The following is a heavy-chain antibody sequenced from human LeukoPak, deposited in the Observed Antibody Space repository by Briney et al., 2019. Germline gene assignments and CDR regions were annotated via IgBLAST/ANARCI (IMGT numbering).Heavy chain of an antibody. CDR3: ARVGTMVRGVIGYYYYYMDV. V-gene: IGHV1-2*02. Sequence: GASVKVSCKASGYTFTGYYMHWVRQAPGQGLEWMGWINPNSGGTNYAQKFQGRVTMTRDTSISTAYMELSRLRSDDTAVYYCARVGTMVRGVIGYYYYYMDVWGKGTTVTVSS. CDR2: INPNSGGT. CDR1: GYTFTGYY. D-gene: IGHD3-10*01. J-gene: IGHJ6*03.